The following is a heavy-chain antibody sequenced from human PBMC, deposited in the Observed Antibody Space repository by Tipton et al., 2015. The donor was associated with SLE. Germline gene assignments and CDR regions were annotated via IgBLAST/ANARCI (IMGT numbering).Heavy chain of an antibody. Sequence: GLVKPSETLSLTCTVSGDSITSGSYYWYWIRKPAGKGLEGIGRIYISGSTKYNPSLKSRVTISVDTTKKQFSLRLSSVAAADTAVYYCARAHPSPYDPVAFDIWGRGTMVTVSS. D-gene: IGHD5-12*01. CDR1: GDSITSGSYY. CDR2: IYISGST. V-gene: IGHV4-61*02. J-gene: IGHJ3*02. CDR3: ARAHPSPYDPVAFDI.